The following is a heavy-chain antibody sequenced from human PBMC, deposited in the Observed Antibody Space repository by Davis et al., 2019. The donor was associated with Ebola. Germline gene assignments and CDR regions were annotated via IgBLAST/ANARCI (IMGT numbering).Heavy chain of an antibody. V-gene: IGHV3-30-3*01. D-gene: IGHD1-26*01. CDR1: GFTFSSYA. Sequence: PGGSLRLSCVASGFTFSSYAMHWVRQAPGKGLEWVAVISYDGSNKYYADSVKGRFTISRDNSKNTLYLQMNSLRAEDTAVYYCARDNGVVGAILGYWGQGTLVTVSS. CDR2: ISYDGSNK. CDR3: ARDNGVVGAILGY. J-gene: IGHJ4*02.